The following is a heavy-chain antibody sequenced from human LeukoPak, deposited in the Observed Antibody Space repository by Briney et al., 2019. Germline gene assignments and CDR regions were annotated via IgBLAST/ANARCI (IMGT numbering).Heavy chain of an antibody. CDR1: GGSFSGYY. V-gene: IGHV4-34*01. CDR2: INHSGST. Sequence: PSETLSLTCAVYGGSFSGYYWSWIRQPPGKGLEWIGEINHSGSTNYNPSLKSRVTISVDTSKNQFSLKLSSVTAADTAVYYCARKRRKRTYCSSTSCYTNYFDYWGQGTLVTVSS. CDR3: ARKRRKRTYCSSTSCYTNYFDY. J-gene: IGHJ4*02. D-gene: IGHD2-2*01.